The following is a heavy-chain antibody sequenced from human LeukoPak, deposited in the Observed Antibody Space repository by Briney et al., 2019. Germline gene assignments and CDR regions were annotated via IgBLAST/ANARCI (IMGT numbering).Heavy chain of an antibody. Sequence: SQTLSLTCTVSGGSISSGGYYWSWIRQPPGKGLEWIGEINHSGSTNYNPSLKSRVTISVDTSKNQFSLKLSSVTAADTAVYYCARALPVLLWFGELLFRGNSDWFDPWGQGTLVTVSS. CDR1: GGSISSGGYY. J-gene: IGHJ5*02. CDR2: INHSGST. V-gene: IGHV4-30-2*01. D-gene: IGHD3-10*01. CDR3: ARALPVLLWFGELLFRGNSDWFDP.